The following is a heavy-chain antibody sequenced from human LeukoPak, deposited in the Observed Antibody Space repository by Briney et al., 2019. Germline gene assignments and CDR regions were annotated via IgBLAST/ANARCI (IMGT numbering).Heavy chain of an antibody. CDR3: ATGRGACSSTSCYTGSWCDL. D-gene: IGHD2-2*02. V-gene: IGHV1-46*03. J-gene: IGHJ5*02. Sequence: ASVTVSCKASGYTFTSYYMHWVRQAPRPGLEWMGIINPSGGSTSYAQKFQGRVTMTRDTSTSTVYMELSSLRSEDMAVYYCATGRGACSSTSCYTGSWCDLWGQGTLVTVS. CDR1: GYTFTSYY. CDR2: INPSGGST.